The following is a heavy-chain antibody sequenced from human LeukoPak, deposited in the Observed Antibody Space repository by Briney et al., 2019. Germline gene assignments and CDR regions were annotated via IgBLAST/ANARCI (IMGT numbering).Heavy chain of an antibody. V-gene: IGHV4-34*01. CDR1: GGSFSGYY. J-gene: IGHJ4*02. Sequence: PSETLSLTCAVYGGSFSGYYWSWIRQPPGKGLEWIGEINHSGSTNYNPSLKSRVTISVDTSKNQFSLKLSSVTAADTAVYYCASSHVDTAMDYYFDYWGQGTLVTVSS. CDR2: INHSGST. D-gene: IGHD5-18*01. CDR3: ASSHVDTAMDYYFDY.